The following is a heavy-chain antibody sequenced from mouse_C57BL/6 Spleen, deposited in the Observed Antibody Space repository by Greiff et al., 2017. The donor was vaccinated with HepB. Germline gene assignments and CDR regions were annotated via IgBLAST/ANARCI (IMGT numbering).Heavy chain of an antibody. Sequence: QVQLKESGAELVRPGASVTLSCKASGYTFTDYEMHWVKQTPVHGLEWIGAIDPETGGTAYNQKFKGKAILTADKSSSTAYMELRSLTSEDSAVYYCTRGEGGSGGYWGQGTTLTVSS. J-gene: IGHJ2*01. CDR1: GYTFTDYE. V-gene: IGHV1-15*01. CDR3: TRGEGGSGGY. CDR2: IDPETGGT. D-gene: IGHD3-2*02.